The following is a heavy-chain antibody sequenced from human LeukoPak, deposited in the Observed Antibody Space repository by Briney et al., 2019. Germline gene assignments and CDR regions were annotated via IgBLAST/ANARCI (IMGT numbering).Heavy chain of an antibody. CDR2: ISSSSSYI. J-gene: IGHJ4*02. D-gene: IGHD2-2*01. V-gene: IGHV3-21*01. CDR1: GFTFSSYS. CDR3: ASSGTIRGDFDY. Sequence: GGSLRLSCAASGFTFSSYSMNWVRQAPGKGLEWVSSISSSSSYIYYADSVKGRFTISRDNAKNSLYLQMNSLRAEDTAVYYCASSGTIRGDFDYWGQGTLVTVSS.